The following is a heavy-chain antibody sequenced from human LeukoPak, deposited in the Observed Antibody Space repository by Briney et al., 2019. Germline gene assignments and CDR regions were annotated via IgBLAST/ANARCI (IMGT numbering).Heavy chain of an antibody. D-gene: IGHD6-19*01. Sequence: ASVKVSCKASGYTFSGYYIHWVRPPPGQGLAWMGRINPSGGITPYAQNFQGRVTMTRDTSTSTVYMELSSLRSEDTAMYYCARDPAVSGKTYYFDYWGQGTLVTVSS. J-gene: IGHJ4*02. CDR2: INPSGGIT. CDR1: GYTFSGYY. V-gene: IGHV1-46*01. CDR3: ARDPAVSGKTYYFDY.